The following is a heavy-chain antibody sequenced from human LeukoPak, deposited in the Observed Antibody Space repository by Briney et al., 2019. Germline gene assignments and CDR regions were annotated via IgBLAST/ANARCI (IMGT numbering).Heavy chain of an antibody. J-gene: IGHJ4*02. D-gene: IGHD2-15*01. CDR3: GKTTVGYSSGRYPGWPVDY. Sequence: GGSLRLSCAASGFTFSSYAMTWVRQAPDKGLEWVSAISGSDGSTYYADSVKGRFTISRDNSKNTVYLQLDSLRVEDTAVYYCGKTTVGYSSGRYPGWPVDYWGQGTLVTVSS. V-gene: IGHV3-23*01. CDR1: GFTFSSYA. CDR2: ISGSDGST.